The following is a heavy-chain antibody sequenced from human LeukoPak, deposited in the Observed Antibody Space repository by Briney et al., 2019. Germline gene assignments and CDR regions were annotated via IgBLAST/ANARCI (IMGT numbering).Heavy chain of an antibody. Sequence: ASVKVSCKASGYTFTSYAMNWVRQAPGQGLEWMGWINTNTGNPTYAQGLTGRFVFSLDTSVSTAYLQISSLKAEDTAVYYCARDPSAGHIVVVTAPDYWGQGTLVTVSS. CDR1: GYTFTSYA. D-gene: IGHD2-21*02. V-gene: IGHV7-4-1*02. CDR2: INTNTGNP. CDR3: ARDPSAGHIVVVTAPDY. J-gene: IGHJ4*02.